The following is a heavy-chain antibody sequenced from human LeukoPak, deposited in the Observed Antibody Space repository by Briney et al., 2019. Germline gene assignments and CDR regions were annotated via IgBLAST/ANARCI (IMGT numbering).Heavy chain of an antibody. CDR3: ARDQGIAAAGTNWFDP. D-gene: IGHD6-13*01. J-gene: IGHJ5*02. CDR1: GFTFSDYY. V-gene: IGHV3-11*01. CDR2: ISSSGSTI. Sequence: GGSLRLSCAASGFTFSDYYMSWIRQAPGKGLEWVSYISSSGSTIYYADSVKGRFTISRDNAKNSLYLQMNSLRAEDTAVHYCARDQGIAAAGTNWFDPWGQGTLVTVSS.